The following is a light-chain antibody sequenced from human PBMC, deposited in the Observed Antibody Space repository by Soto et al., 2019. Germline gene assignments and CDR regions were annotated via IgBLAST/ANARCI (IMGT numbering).Light chain of an antibody. CDR3: QQYNNWLYT. V-gene: IGKV3-15*01. J-gene: IGKJ2*01. Sequence: EVVMMQSPATLSVSPGERATLSCKASQSVSRNLAWYQATPGQAPRLLVYGASTRATGVPARFSGSGSGTEFTLTISILQSEDSAVYYCQQYNNWLYTFGPGTKLEIK. CDR2: GAS. CDR1: QSVSRN.